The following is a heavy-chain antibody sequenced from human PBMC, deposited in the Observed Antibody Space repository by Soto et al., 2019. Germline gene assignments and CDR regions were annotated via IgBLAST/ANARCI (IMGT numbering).Heavy chain of an antibody. CDR3: ARGGCSGGSCYSPWFDP. CDR2: IYSGGST. CDR1: GFTVSSNY. D-gene: IGHD2-15*01. J-gene: IGHJ5*02. Sequence: EVQLVESGGGLVQPGGSLRLSCAASGFTVSSNYMSWVRQAPGKGLEWVSVIYSGGSTYYADSVKGRFTISRHNSKNTLYLQMNSLRAEDTAVYYCARGGCSGGSCYSPWFDPWGQGTLVTVSS. V-gene: IGHV3-53*04.